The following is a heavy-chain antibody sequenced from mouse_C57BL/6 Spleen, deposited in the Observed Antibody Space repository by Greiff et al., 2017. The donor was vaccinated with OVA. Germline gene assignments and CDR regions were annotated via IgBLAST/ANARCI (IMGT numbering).Heavy chain of an antibody. Sequence: VQVKQPGAELVKPGASVKMSCKASGYTFTSYWITWVKQRPGQGLEWIGDIYPGSGSTNYNEKFKSKATLTVDTSSSTAYMQLSSLTSEDSAVYYGARSPGVYGSSPYYFDYWGQGTTLTVSS. CDR3: ARSPGVYGSSPYYFDY. CDR1: GYTFTSYW. CDR2: IYPGSGST. V-gene: IGHV1-55*01. J-gene: IGHJ2*01. D-gene: IGHD1-1*01.